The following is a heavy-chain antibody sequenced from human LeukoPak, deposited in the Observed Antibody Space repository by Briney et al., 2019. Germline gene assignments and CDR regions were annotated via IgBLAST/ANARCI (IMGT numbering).Heavy chain of an antibody. D-gene: IGHD3-22*01. CDR3: ARESLIEGFYYHMDV. J-gene: IGHJ6*03. CDR1: GGSISGYY. CDR2: FYTSGTT. V-gene: IGHV4-4*07. Sequence: SSETLSLTCTVSGGSISGYYWSWIRQPAGKGLEWIGRFYTSGTTNYSPSLKSRVTMSADTSKNQFSLKLSSVTAADTAVYYCARESLIEGFYYHMDVWGKGTTVTVSS.